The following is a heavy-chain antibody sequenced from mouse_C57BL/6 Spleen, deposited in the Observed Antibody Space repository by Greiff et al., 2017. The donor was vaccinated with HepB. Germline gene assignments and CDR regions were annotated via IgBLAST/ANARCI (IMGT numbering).Heavy chain of an antibody. V-gene: IGHV1-53*01. J-gene: IGHJ2*01. Sequence: VQLQESGTELVKPGASVKLSCKASGYTFTSYWMHWVKQRPGQGLEWIGNINPSNGGTNYNEKFKSKATLTVDKSSSTAYMQLSSLTSEDSAVYYCARGGYYVFYFDYWGQGTTLTVSS. CDR2: INPSNGGT. CDR3: ARGGYYVFYFDY. D-gene: IGHD2-3*01. CDR1: GYTFTSYW.